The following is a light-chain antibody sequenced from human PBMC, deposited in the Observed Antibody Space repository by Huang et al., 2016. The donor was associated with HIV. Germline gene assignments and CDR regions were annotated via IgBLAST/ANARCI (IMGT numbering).Light chain of an antibody. V-gene: IGKV3-20*01. CDR1: QHVSNNY. J-gene: IGKJ2*01. CDR2: GAS. CDR3: QQYDGSPTT. Sequence: EVVLTQSPGTLSLSSGESATLSCRASQHVSNNYLAWYQQRLGQAPSLLIYGASRRAMGVPDRFSGNGSGTEFTLTIRRLEPEDCAVFYCQQYDGSPTTFGQGTKLEIK.